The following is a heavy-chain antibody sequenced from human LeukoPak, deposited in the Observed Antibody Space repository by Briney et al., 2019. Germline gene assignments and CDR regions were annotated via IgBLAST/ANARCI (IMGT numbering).Heavy chain of an antibody. Sequence: SETLSLTCTVSGGSISSYYWSWIRQPPGKGLEWIGYIYYSGSTNYNPSLKSRVTISVDTSKNQFSLKLSSVTAADTAVYYCARSLLRADAFDIWGQGTMVTVSS. D-gene: IGHD4-17*01. CDR2: IYYSGST. J-gene: IGHJ3*02. V-gene: IGHV4-59*08. CDR3: ARSLLRADAFDI. CDR1: GGSISSYY.